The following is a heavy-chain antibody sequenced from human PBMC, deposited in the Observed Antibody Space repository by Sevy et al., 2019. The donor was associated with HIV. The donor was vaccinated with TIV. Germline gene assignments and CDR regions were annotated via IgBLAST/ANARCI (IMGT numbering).Heavy chain of an antibody. Sequence: SETLSLTCTVSGGSITSLYWNWIRQPPGKGLEWIANIYYNGHINYNPSLKSRVTLSLDTSKNQFSLRLSSVTAADTAIYYCATGGRGIIAALFDYWGQGTLVTVSS. D-gene: IGHD6-6*01. J-gene: IGHJ4*02. CDR2: IYYNGHI. V-gene: IGHV4-59*08. CDR1: GGSITSLY. CDR3: ATGGRGIIAALFDY.